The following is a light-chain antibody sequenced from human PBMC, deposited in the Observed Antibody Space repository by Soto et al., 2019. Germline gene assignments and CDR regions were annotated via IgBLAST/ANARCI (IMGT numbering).Light chain of an antibody. CDR1: QSVSSSY. CDR3: QQYGSSGT. Sequence: IVLTQSPAILALSPGDRATLSCRASQSVSSSYLAWYQHKPGQAPRLLIFGASIRDTGIPDRFSGSGSGTDFTLTISRLEPEDFAVYYCQQYGSSGTFGQGTKVDIK. CDR2: GAS. J-gene: IGKJ1*01. V-gene: IGKV3-20*01.